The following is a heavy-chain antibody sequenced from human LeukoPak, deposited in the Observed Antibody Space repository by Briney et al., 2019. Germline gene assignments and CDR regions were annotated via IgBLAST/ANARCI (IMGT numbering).Heavy chain of an antibody. CDR1: GFTFDDYA. D-gene: IGHD6-13*01. V-gene: IGHV3-9*01. CDR2: ISWNSGSI. CDR3: AKVGKSSSSWYGDYYYGMDV. Sequence: GGSLRLSCAASGFTFDDYAMHWVRQAPGKGLEWVSGISWNSGSIGYADSVKGRFTISRDNAKNSLYLQMNSLRAEDTALYYCAKVGKSSSSWYGDYYYGMDVWGQGTTVTVSS. J-gene: IGHJ6*02.